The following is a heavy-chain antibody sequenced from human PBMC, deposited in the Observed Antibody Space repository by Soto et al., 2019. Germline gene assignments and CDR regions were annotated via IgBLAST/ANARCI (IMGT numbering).Heavy chain of an antibody. CDR2: INPAGNVQ. J-gene: IGHJ3*02. CDR3: ATANTPYAFGM. Sequence: VQLVESGGGLVQPGESLRLSCTASGLTFSISWMTWVRQAPGEGLEWVSNINPAGNVQHYADSVKERFTISRDNAKNSLFLQMSGLRVEATAVYYCATANTPYAFGMWGQGTMVTVCS. CDR1: GLTFSISW. V-gene: IGHV3-7*01.